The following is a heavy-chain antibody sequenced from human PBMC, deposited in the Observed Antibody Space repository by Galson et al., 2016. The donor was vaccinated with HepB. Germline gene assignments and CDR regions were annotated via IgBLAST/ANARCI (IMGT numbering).Heavy chain of an antibody. CDR2: IDWDDGR. CDR1: GFSLSTTGMR. V-gene: IGHV2-70*04. D-gene: IGHD5-24*01. Sequence: PALVKPTQTLTLTCTFSGFSLSTTGMRVSWIRQPPGKALEWLARIDWDDGRLYRTSLKTRLTIAKDTSKNQVVLTMANMDPADTATYFCARIGRDGYNPSAFDIWGQGTMVTVSS. CDR3: ARIGRDGYNPSAFDI. J-gene: IGHJ3*02.